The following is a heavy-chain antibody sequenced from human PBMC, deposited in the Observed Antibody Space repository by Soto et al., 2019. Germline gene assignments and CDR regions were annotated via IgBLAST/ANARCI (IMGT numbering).Heavy chain of an antibody. D-gene: IGHD5-18*01. CDR3: ARHSNEYRKSLDS. CDR1: GGSISGYY. J-gene: IGHJ5*02. CDR2: IHYTGSS. V-gene: IGHV4-59*08. Sequence: QLQLQESGPGLVKPSETLSLTCPVSGGSISGYYWSWLRQPPGKGLEWIAFIHYTGSSNSNPSLQSRVTIPVDTSKNQFSLKLSSVTAADTAVYYCARHSNEYRKSLDSWGQGTLVTVSS.